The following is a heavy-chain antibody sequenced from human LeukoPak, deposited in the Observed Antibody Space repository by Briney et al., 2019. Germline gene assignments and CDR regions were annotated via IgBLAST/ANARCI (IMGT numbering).Heavy chain of an antibody. V-gene: IGHV3-48*02. J-gene: IGHJ4*02. D-gene: IGHD3-22*01. CDR1: GLTFSSYS. CDR2: ISSSSSTI. CDR3: ARPDYYDSSGYVDY. Sequence: GGSLRLSCAASGLTFSSYSMNWVRQAPGKGLEWVSYISSSSSTIYYADSVKGRFTISRDNAKNSLYLQMNSLRDEDTAVYYCARPDYYDSSGYVDYWGQGTLVTVSS.